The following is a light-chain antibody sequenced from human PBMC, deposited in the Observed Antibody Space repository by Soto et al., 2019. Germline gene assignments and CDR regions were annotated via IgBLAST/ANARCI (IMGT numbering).Light chain of an antibody. Sequence: QSVLTQPPSVSAAPGQRVTISCSGSSSNIGNNDVSWYQQLPGTAPKLLTYDNDKRPSGIPDRFSGSKSGTSATLGITGLQTGDEADYYCGTWDSRLSVVVFGGGTQLTVL. CDR3: GTWDSRLSVVV. J-gene: IGLJ2*01. V-gene: IGLV1-51*01. CDR1: SSNIGNND. CDR2: DND.